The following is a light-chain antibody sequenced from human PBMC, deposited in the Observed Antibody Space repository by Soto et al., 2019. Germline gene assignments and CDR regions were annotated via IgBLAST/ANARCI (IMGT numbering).Light chain of an antibody. Sequence: ETVMTQSPATLSVSPGERATLSCRASQSVRDSLSWYQQKPGQAPRLPIYGASTRATGIPARFSGSGSGTEFTLTISSLQSEDFAIYFCQQYDTWPRTFGQGTKVEIK. J-gene: IGKJ1*01. CDR3: QQYDTWPRT. CDR2: GAS. CDR1: QSVRDS. V-gene: IGKV3-15*01.